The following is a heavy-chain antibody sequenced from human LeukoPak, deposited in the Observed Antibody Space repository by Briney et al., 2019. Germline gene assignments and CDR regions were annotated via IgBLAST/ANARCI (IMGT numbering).Heavy chain of an antibody. CDR2: IYPGDSDT. Sequence: GESLKISCKGSGYSFTSYWIGWVRQMPGKGLEWKGIIYPGDSDTRYSPSFQGQVTISADKSISTAYLQWSSLKASDTAMYYCARLLGFANYYYGMDVWGQGTTVTVSS. J-gene: IGHJ6*02. CDR1: GYSFTSYW. V-gene: IGHV5-51*01. D-gene: IGHD2/OR15-2a*01. CDR3: ARLLGFANYYYGMDV.